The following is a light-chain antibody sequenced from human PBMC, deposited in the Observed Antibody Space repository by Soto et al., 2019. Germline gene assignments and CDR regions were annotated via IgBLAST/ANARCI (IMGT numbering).Light chain of an antibody. CDR3: QTWGTGIVV. Sequence: QLVLTQSPSASASLGASVKLTCTLSSGHSSYAIAWHQQQPEKGPRYLMKLNSDGSHSKGDGNPDRFSGSSSGAERYLTIPSLQSEDEADYYCQTWGTGIVVFGGGTQLTVL. V-gene: IGLV4-69*01. CDR1: SGHSSYA. J-gene: IGLJ2*01. CDR2: LNSDGSH.